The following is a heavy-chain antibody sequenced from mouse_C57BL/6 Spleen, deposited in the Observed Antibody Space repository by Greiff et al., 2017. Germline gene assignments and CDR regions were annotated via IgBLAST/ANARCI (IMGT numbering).Heavy chain of an antibody. CDR1: GYTFTDYN. CDR3: ARYDGYFGGFAY. D-gene: IGHD2-3*01. CDR2: INPNNGGT. J-gene: IGHJ3*01. Sequence: VQLQQSGPELVKPGASVKMSCKASGYTFTDYNMHWVKQSHGKSLEWIGYINPNNGGTSYNQKFKGKATLTVNKSSSTAYMELRRLTSEDSAVYYCARYDGYFGGFAYWGQGTLVTVAA. V-gene: IGHV1-22*01.